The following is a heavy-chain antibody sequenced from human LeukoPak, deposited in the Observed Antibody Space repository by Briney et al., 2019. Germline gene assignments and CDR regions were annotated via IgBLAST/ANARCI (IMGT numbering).Heavy chain of an antibody. D-gene: IGHD6-25*01. V-gene: IGHV3-30*03. CDR2: ISYDGSNK. CDR3: ARVAAASPLDY. Sequence: PGRSLRLSCAASGFTFSSYGMHWVRQAPGKGLEWVAVISYDGSNKYYADSVKGRFTISRDNAKNSLYLQMNSLRAEDTAVYYCARVAAASPLDYWGQGTLVTVSS. J-gene: IGHJ4*02. CDR1: GFTFSSYG.